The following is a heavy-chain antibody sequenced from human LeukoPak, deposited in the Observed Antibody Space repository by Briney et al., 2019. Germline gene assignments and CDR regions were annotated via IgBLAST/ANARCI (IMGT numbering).Heavy chain of an antibody. J-gene: IGHJ4*02. D-gene: IGHD1-14*01. CDR3: ARGLGPGPYFDY. CDR2: ISGSGDTL. Sequence: GGSLILSCAASGFTFSSYEMNWVRQAPGKGLEWVSYISGSGDTLYYADSVKGRFTISRDNSKNSLYLQMNSLRAEDTAVYYCARGLGPGPYFDYWGQGTLVTVSS. V-gene: IGHV3-48*03. CDR1: GFTFSSYE.